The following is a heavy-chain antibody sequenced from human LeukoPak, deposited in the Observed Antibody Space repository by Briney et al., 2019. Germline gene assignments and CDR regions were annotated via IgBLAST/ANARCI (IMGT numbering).Heavy chain of an antibody. D-gene: IGHD3-3*01. J-gene: IGHJ4*02. V-gene: IGHV3-30*04. CDR3: ARPSGSVTIFGMVDYFDY. CDR2: IAYDGSNE. Sequence: GGSLRLSCVVSGFTFTNYGMHWVRQAPGKGLDWVASIAYDGSNENYAESVKGRFTISRDNSKDTLYLQLNSLRAEDTAVYYRARPSGSVTIFGMVDYFDYWGQGSLVTVSS. CDR1: GFTFTNYG.